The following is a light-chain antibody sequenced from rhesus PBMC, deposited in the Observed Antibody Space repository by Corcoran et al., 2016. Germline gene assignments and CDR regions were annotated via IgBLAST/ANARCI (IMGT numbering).Light chain of an antibody. Sequence: DIQMTQSPSSLSAFVGDRVTITCRASQAISRYLAWYQQKPGKVPKLLIIAASALQSGVPSRCSGSGSGTDFTLTIRSLQPVDFATYYCLQHTSHPLTFGRGTKVELK. CDR2: AAS. J-gene: IGKJ4*01. V-gene: IGKV1-44*03. CDR3: LQHTSHPLT. CDR1: QAISRY.